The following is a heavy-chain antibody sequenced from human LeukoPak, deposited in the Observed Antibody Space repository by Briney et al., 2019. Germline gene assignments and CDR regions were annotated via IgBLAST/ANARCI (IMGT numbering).Heavy chain of an antibody. Sequence: GGSLRLSCAASGFTFSSYSMNWVRQAPGKGLEWVSSISSSSSYIYYADSVKGRFTISRDNAKNSLYLQMNSLRAEDTAVYYCARSAYTDIVVVPAAMVNYFDYWGQGTLVTVSS. V-gene: IGHV3-21*01. CDR3: ARSAYTDIVVVPAAMVNYFDY. D-gene: IGHD2-2*01. J-gene: IGHJ4*02. CDR2: ISSSSSYI. CDR1: GFTFSSYS.